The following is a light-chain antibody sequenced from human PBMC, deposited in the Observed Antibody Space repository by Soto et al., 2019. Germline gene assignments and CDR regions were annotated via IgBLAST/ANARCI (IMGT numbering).Light chain of an antibody. CDR2: EVS. Sequence: QSALTQPPSASGSPGQSVTISCTGTSSDVGGTTYVSWYQQHPGKAPKLMIYEVSKRPSGVPDRFSGSKSGKTAPLTVSGLQAEEETDYYCSSYADSSNMIFGGGTKLTVL. V-gene: IGLV2-8*01. CDR3: SSYADSSNMI. CDR1: SSDVGGTTY. J-gene: IGLJ2*01.